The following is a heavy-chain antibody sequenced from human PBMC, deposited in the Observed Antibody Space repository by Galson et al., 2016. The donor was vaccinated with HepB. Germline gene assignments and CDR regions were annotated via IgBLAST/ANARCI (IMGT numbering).Heavy chain of an antibody. D-gene: IGHD3-22*01. Sequence: SLRLSCAASEFTFSTYGMHWVRQAPGKGLEWVALIWHGGSNKYYADSVKGRFTISRDNPKNTLYLQMNSLKVEDTAVYYCARVFLGRGTYPRYYSYSMDVWGQGTTVTVSS. CDR3: ARVFLGRGTYPRYYSYSMDV. J-gene: IGHJ6*02. V-gene: IGHV3-33*01. CDR1: EFTFSTYG. CDR2: IWHGGSNK.